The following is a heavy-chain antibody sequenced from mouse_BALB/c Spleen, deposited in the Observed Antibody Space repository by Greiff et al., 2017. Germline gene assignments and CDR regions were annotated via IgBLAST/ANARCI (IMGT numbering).Heavy chain of an antibody. CDR2: IYPGDGDT. D-gene: IGHD2-3*01. CDR3: ARRGSMIGAMDY. CDR1: GYTFTSYW. Sequence: VKLQQSGAELARPGASVKLSCKASGYTFTSYWMQWVKQRPGQGLEWIGAIYPGDGDTRYTQKFKGKATLTADKSSSTAYMQLSSLASEDSAVYYCARRGSMIGAMDYWGQGTSVTVSS. J-gene: IGHJ4*01. V-gene: IGHV1-87*01.